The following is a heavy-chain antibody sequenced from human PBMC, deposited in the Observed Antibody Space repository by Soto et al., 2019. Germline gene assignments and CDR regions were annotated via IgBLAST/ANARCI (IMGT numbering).Heavy chain of an antibody. D-gene: IGHD6-25*01. Sequence: ASVKVSCKASGYTFTSYGISWVRQAPGQGLEWMGWISAYNGNTNYAQKLQGRVTMTTDTSTSTAYMELRSLRSDDTAVYYCARDERHYSSVLNMDYWGQGTLVTVSS. CDR2: ISAYNGNT. CDR1: GYTFTSYG. V-gene: IGHV1-18*01. CDR3: ARDERHYSSVLNMDY. J-gene: IGHJ4*02.